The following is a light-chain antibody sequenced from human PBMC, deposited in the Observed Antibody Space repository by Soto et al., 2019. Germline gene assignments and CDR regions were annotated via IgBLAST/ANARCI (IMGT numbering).Light chain of an antibody. CDR3: SSYTSSTAYV. CDR1: SSVVGGYNY. Sequence: QSVLTQPASVSGSPGQSITISRSGTSSVVGGYNYVSWYQLHPGKAPKLMVYEVSNRPSGVSNRFSGSRSGNTASLTISGLQAEDEADYYCSSYTSSTAYVFGTGTKVTVL. V-gene: IGLV2-14*01. CDR2: EVS. J-gene: IGLJ1*01.